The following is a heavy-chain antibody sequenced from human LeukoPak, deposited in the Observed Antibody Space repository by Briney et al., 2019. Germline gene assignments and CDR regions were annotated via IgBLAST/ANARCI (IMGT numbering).Heavy chain of an antibody. CDR2: ISGSGVTT. V-gene: IGHV3-23*01. Sequence: PGGSLRPSCVVSGFTFRSYAMNWVRQAPGRGLEWVSAISGSGVTTYYADAVKGRFTISRDNSKNTLYLQMNNLRAEDTAVYYSAMPRGTVATGAVYRGQGTLVTVSS. CDR1: GFTFRSYA. CDR3: AMPRGTVATGAVY. J-gene: IGHJ4*02. D-gene: IGHD4-23*01.